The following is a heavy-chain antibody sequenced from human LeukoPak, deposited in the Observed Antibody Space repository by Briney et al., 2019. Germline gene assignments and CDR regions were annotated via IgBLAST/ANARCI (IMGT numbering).Heavy chain of an antibody. J-gene: IGHJ4*02. CDR3: ARLVVVPATTYDY. Sequence: PVKVSCKASGGTFSSYAISWVRQAPGQGLEWMGGIIPIFGTANYAQKFQGRVTITADESTSTAYMELSSQRSEDTAVYYCARLVVVPATTYDYWGQGTLVTVSS. CDR1: GGTFSSYA. V-gene: IGHV1-69*13. D-gene: IGHD2-2*01. CDR2: IIPIFGTA.